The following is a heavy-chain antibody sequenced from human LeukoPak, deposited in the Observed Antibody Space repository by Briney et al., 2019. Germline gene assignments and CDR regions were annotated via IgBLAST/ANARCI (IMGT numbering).Heavy chain of an antibody. Sequence: PGGSLRLSCAASGFTFSSYSMNWVRQAPGKGLEWVSSISTSSSYIYYADSVKGRFTISRDNAKKSLFLQMNSLRAEDTAVYYCTGHHQAYSRTYWAQGTLVNVSS. CDR1: GFTFSSYS. D-gene: IGHD4-11*01. J-gene: IGHJ4*02. CDR3: TGHHQAYSRTY. V-gene: IGHV3-21*01. CDR2: ISTSSSYI.